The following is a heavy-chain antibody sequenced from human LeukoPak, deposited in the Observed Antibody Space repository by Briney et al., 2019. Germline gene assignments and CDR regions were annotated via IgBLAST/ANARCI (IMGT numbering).Heavy chain of an antibody. CDR2: ISGSGGST. J-gene: IGHJ4*02. CDR3: AKEGRGDYYDSSGSVY. V-gene: IGHV3-23*01. Sequence: GGSLRLSCAASGFTFSSYAMSWVRQAPGKGLEWVSAISGSGGSTYYADSVKGRFTISRDNSKNTLYLQMNSLRAEDTAVYYCAKEGRGDYYDSSGSVYWGQGTLVTVSS. CDR1: GFTFSSYA. D-gene: IGHD3-22*01.